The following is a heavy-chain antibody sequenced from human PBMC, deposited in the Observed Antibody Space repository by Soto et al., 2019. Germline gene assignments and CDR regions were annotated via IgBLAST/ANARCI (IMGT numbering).Heavy chain of an antibody. CDR3: ARGIGYCSSINCYSSRRLRFDS. CDR2: VNHSGTT. CDR1: GGSFSGYY. J-gene: IGHJ4*02. Sequence: QVQLQQWGAGLLKPSETLFLTCAVYGGSFSGYYWTWIRQSPEKGLEWIGEVNHSGTTYYNPSLKTRVTISVPTPKNQFSLKMSSVTAADTAVYYCARGIGYCSSINCYSSRRLRFDSWGQGTLVTVSS. D-gene: IGHD2-2*01. V-gene: IGHV4-34*01.